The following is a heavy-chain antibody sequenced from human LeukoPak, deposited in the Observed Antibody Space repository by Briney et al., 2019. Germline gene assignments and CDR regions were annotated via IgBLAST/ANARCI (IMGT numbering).Heavy chain of an antibody. CDR3: ARTSARGAQFDY. V-gene: IGHV4-4*07. Sequence: SETLSLTCSVSGGSMSSYYWIWIRQPAGKGLEWIGRIYSSGSTNYNPSLKTRVTMSLDTSKNQFSPNLTTVTAADTAVYYCARTSARGAQFDYWGQGTLVTVSS. D-gene: IGHD3-10*01. CDR1: GGSMSSYY. CDR2: IYSSGST. J-gene: IGHJ4*02.